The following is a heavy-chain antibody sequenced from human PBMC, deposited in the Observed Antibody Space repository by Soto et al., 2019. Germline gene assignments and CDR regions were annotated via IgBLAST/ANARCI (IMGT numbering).Heavy chain of an antibody. J-gene: IGHJ6*02. CDR1: GFSLSTSGMC. D-gene: IGHD5-12*01. CDR3: GWGGNRDVMAV. Sequence: GSGPTLLNPTQTLTLTCTFSGFSLSTSGMCVSWIRQPPGKALEWLALIDWDDDKYYSTSLKTRLTISKDTSKNPVVLTMTNMDPVDTPMFFCGWGGNRDVMAVWAQGSTDTVSS. V-gene: IGHV2-70*13. CDR2: IDWDDDK.